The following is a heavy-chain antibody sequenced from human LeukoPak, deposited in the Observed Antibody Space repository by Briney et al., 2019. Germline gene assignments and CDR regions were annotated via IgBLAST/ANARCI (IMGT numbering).Heavy chain of an antibody. D-gene: IGHD4-23*01. CDR1: GYTFTGYY. CDR2: INPNSGGT. CDR3: ANDYGGNSGGWFDP. V-gene: IGHV1-2*02. J-gene: IGHJ5*02. Sequence: GASVKVSCKASGYTFTGYYMHWVRQAPGQGLEWMGWINPNSGGTNYGQKFQGRVTMTRDTSISTAYMELSRLRSDDTAVYYCANDYGGNSGGWFDPWGQGTLVTVSS.